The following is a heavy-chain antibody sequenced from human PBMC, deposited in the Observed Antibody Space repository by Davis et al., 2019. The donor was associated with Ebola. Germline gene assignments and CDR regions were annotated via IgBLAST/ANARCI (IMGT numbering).Heavy chain of an antibody. D-gene: IGHD3-22*01. V-gene: IGHV3-33*08. J-gene: IGHJ6*04. CDR2: IWYDGSNK. CDR3: ARDFTMIVVVEGMDV. Sequence: GESLKISCAASGFTFSSYAMSWVRQAPGKGLEWVAVIWYDGSNKYYADSVKGRFTISRDNAKNSLYLQMNSLRAEDTAVYYCARDFTMIVVVEGMDVWGKGTTVTVSS. CDR1: GFTFSSYA.